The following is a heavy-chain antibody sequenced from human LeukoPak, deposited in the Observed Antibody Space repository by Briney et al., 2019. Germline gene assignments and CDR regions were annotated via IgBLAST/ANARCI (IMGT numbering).Heavy chain of an antibody. CDR2: ISCYNGNT. CDR3: ARVSRGSGYWKDFDY. CDR1: GYTFTTYG. J-gene: IGHJ4*02. D-gene: IGHD3-22*01. V-gene: IGHV1-18*01. Sequence: ASVKVSCKASGYTFTTYGLSWVRQAPGQGLEWMGWISCYNGNTNYAQTLQGRVTMTADTSTTTAYMELRSLRSDDTAVYYCARVSRGSGYWKDFDYWGQGTLVTVSS.